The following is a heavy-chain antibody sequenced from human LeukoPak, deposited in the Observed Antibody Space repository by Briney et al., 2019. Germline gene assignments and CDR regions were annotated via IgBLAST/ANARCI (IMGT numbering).Heavy chain of an antibody. CDR1: GGSISYDY. D-gene: IGHD5-18*01. CDR3: ARLTVASYGQLDY. CDR2: IYYSGST. J-gene: IGHJ4*02. Sequence: PSETLSLTCTVSGGSISYDYWSWIRQPPGKGLEWIGFIYYSGSTNYSPSLKSRVTISVDTSKNQFSLKLSSVTAADTAVYYCARLTVASYGQLDYWGQGTLVTVSS. V-gene: IGHV4-59*08.